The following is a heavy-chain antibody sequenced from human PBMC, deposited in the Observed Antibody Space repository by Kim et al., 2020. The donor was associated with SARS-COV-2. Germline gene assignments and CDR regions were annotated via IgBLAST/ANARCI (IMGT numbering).Heavy chain of an antibody. D-gene: IGHD2-21*01. J-gene: IGHJ3*01. Sequence: YYSLTRKNRLTISVDTSQKQFSLKVTSVTAADTAMYYCARQVISAWFNFDLWGQGTMVTVSS. CDR3: ARQVISAWFNFDL. V-gene: IGHV4-30-2*04.